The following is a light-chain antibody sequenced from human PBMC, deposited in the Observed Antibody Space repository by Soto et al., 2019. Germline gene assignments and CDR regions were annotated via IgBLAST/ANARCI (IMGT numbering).Light chain of an antibody. CDR3: SSYTTTSPVV. V-gene: IGLV2-14*03. CDR2: DVS. Sequence: QSVLTQPASVSGSPGQSITISCTGTSSDVGAYNYVSWYQQHPGKPPKLMIYDVSDRPSGVSNRFSGSKSDNTASLPISGLQAEDEADYYCSSYTTTSPVVFGGGPK. CDR1: SSDVGAYNY. J-gene: IGLJ2*01.